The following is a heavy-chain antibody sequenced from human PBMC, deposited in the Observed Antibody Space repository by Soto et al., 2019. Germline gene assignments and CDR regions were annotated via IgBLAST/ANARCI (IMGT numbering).Heavy chain of an antibody. V-gene: IGHV1-8*01. CDR3: TRGQEVRWNAGPLGLHGLDV. Sequence: GASVKVSCKASRYTFISYDINWVRQAPGQGLEWMGWMNPSSANTGYAQKFQGRISMTRNTSMNTAYMELNSLTSEDTAVYYCTRGQEVRWNAGPLGLHGLDVWGQGTTVTVSS. CDR1: RYTFISYD. D-gene: IGHD1-1*01. CDR2: MNPSSANT. J-gene: IGHJ6*02.